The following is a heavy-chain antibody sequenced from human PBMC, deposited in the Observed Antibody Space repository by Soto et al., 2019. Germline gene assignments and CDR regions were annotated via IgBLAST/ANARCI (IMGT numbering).Heavy chain of an antibody. CDR1: GGSISSGGYY. D-gene: IGHD6-6*01. J-gene: IGHJ4*02. CDR3: ARDRIPAGGSSAGFDY. V-gene: IGHV4-31*03. Sequence: TSETLSLTCTVSGGSISSGGYYWSWIRQHPGKGLEWIGYIYYSGSTYYNPSLKSRVTISVDTAKNQFSLKLSSVTAADTAVYYCARDRIPAGGSSAGFDYWGQGTLVTVSS. CDR2: IYYSGST.